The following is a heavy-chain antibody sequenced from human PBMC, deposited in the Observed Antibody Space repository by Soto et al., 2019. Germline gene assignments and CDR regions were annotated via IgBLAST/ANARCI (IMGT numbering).Heavy chain of an antibody. V-gene: IGHV3-64*01. CDR1: GFTFNNYA. CDR3: ARDPGGYSGNDGPDYYYGMDV. D-gene: IGHD5-12*01. CDR2: ISSNGGST. J-gene: IGHJ6*02. Sequence: GESLKISCTASGFTFNNYAMHWVRQAPGKGLEYVSAISSNGGSTYYANSVKGRFTISRDNSKNTLYLQMGSLRAEDMAVYYCARDPGGYSGNDGPDYYYGMDVWGQGTTVTVSS.